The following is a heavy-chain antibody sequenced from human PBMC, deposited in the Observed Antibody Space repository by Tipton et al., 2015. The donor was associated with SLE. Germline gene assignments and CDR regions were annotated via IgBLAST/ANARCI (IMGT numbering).Heavy chain of an antibody. Sequence: TLSLTCAVSGGSISSSNWWSWVRQPPGKGLEWIGSIYYSGNTYYNPSLKSRVTISVDTSKNQFSLKLSSVTAADTAVYYCARRLVAAANDWYFGLWGRGTLATVSS. CDR1: GGSISSSNW. CDR2: IYYSGNT. V-gene: IGHV4-4*02. CDR3: ARRLVAAANDWYFGL. J-gene: IGHJ2*01. D-gene: IGHD2-2*01.